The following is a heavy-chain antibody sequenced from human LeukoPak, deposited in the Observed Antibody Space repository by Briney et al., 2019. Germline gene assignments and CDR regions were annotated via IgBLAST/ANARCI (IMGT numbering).Heavy chain of an antibody. J-gene: IGHJ6*03. V-gene: IGHV1-8*01. CDR1: GYTFTSYD. CDR2: MNPNSGNT. D-gene: IGHD2-15*01. CDR3: ARASQDIVVVVASGDYYYYYYMDV. Sequence: ASVKVSCKASGYTFTSYDINWVRQATGQGLEWVGWMNPNSGNTGYAQKFQGRVTMTRNTSISTAYMELSSLRSEDTAVYYCARASQDIVVVVASGDYYYYYYMDVWGKGTTVTISS.